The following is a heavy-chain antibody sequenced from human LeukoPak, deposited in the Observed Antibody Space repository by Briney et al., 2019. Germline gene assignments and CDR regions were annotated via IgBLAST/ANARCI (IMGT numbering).Heavy chain of an antibody. D-gene: IGHD1-26*01. CDR2: IWYDGTNE. Sequence: GGSLRLSCVASGFSFSSYGMHWVRQPPGKGLEWVAVIWYDGTNENYADSVKGRFTISRDNSKNTLYLQMNSLRAEDTAVYYCARGYSGSYSGFDYWGQGTLVTVSS. CDR3: ARGYSGSYSGFDY. V-gene: IGHV3-33*01. J-gene: IGHJ4*02. CDR1: GFSFSSYG.